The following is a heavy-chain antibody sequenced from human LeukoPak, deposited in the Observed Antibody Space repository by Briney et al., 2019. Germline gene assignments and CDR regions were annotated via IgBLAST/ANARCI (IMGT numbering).Heavy chain of an antibody. D-gene: IGHD3-9*01. CDR1: GGTLSSYA. J-gene: IGHJ4*02. CDR2: IIPISGTT. Sequence: SLKVSCEASGGTLSSYAISGVRQAPGHGLEWVGGIIPISGTTNYAQKFQGRVAITAGQPTNTAYMELSSLRSEDTAVYYCARGELRYFAWPSDYFDYWGQGTLVTVSS. V-gene: IGHV1-69*13. CDR3: ARGELRYFAWPSDYFDY.